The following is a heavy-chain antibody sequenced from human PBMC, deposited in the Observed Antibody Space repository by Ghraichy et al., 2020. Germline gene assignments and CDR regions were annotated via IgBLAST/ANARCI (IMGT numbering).Heavy chain of an antibody. V-gene: IGHV3-15*01. J-gene: IGHJ3*02. CDR2: IKRKSEGGTA. D-gene: IGHD3-3*01. Sequence: GSLRLSCAASGFDFSDAWMSWVRQAPGKGLEWVGRIKRKSEGGTADYAAPVKGRFTISRDDSENTLFLQMDSLKTEDTAVYYCTTGAQGGGRFSVFGVVITEVYAFEMWGQGTKVTVFS. CDR3: TTGAQGGGRFSVFGVVITEVYAFEM. CDR1: GFDFSDAW.